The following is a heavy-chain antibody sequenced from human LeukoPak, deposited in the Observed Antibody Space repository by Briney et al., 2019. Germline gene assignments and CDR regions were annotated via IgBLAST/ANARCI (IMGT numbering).Heavy chain of an antibody. CDR2: IYSDNT. CDR1: GFTVSSNS. CDR3: ARDFGQWQLNGGYYFDY. D-gene: IGHD1-26*01. J-gene: IGHJ4*02. Sequence: GGSLRLSCTVSGFTVSSNSMSWVRQAPGKGLEWVSFIYSDNTHYSDSVKGRFTVSRDHAKNSLYLQMNSLRAEDTAVYYCARDFGQWQLNGGYYFDYWGQGTLVTVSS. V-gene: IGHV3-53*01.